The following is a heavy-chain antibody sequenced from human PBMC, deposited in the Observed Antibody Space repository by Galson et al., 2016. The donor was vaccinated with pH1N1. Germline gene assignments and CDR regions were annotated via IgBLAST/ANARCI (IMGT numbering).Heavy chain of an antibody. CDR1: GFTFSSYA. D-gene: IGHD3-10*01. V-gene: IGHV3-30*03. CDR3: AREGSGAHFYGLDV. Sequence: SLRLSCAASGFTFSSYAMNWVRQAPGKGLEWVAFISFDGRRTKYADSVKGRFTISRDNAKNTLHLQMNSLNREDTALYYCAREGSGAHFYGLDVWGQGTTVTVSS. CDR2: ISFDGRRT. J-gene: IGHJ6*02.